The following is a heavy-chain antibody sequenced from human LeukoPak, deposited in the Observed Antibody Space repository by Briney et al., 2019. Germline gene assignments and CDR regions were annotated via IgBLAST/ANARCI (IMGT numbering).Heavy chain of an antibody. J-gene: IGHJ4*02. CDR1: GGSFSGYY. Sequence: SETVSLTCAVYGGSFSGYYWSWIRQPPGKGLEWIGEINHSGSTNYNPSLKSRVTISVDTSKNQFSLKLSSVTSADTAVYYCARGSDTGFDYWGQGTLVTVSS. D-gene: IGHD7-27*01. CDR3: ARGSDTGFDY. CDR2: INHSGST. V-gene: IGHV4-34*01.